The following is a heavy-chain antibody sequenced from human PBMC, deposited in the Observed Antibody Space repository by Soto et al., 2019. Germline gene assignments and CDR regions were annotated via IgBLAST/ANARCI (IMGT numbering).Heavy chain of an antibody. Sequence: QVQLVQSGAEVKKPGSSVKVSCKASGGTFSSYAISWVLQAPGQGLEWMGGIITIFGTANYAQKFQGRVTSTADDSTSTAYMELSSLRSEDTAVYYCARQGGAGELRPFDYWGQGTLVTVSS. V-gene: IGHV1-69*01. J-gene: IGHJ4*02. CDR1: GGTFSSYA. CDR3: ARQGGAGELRPFDY. CDR2: IITIFGTA. D-gene: IGHD1-26*01.